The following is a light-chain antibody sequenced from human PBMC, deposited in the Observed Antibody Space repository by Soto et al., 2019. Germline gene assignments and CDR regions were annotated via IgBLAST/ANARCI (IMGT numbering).Light chain of an antibody. CDR2: KAS. V-gene: IGKV1-5*03. Sequence: DIQMTQSPSTLSASVGDRVTITCRASQRISSWLAWYQQKPGKAPKLQIYKASSLESGVPSRFSGSGSGTEFTLTISSLQPDDFATYYCQQYETLGQGTKVEIK. CDR1: QRISSW. CDR3: QQYET. J-gene: IGKJ1*01.